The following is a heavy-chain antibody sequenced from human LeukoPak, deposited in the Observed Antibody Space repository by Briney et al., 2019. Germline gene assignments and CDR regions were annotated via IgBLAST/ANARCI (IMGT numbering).Heavy chain of an antibody. V-gene: IGHV1-69*04. D-gene: IGHD6-6*01. CDR1: GGTFSSYT. J-gene: IGHJ4*02. CDR2: IIPILGIA. Sequence: SVKVSCKASGGTFSSYTISWVRQAPGQGLEWMGRIIPILGIANYAQKFQGRVTITADKYTSTAYMELSSLRSEDTAVYYCAREYSSSSWECWGQGTLVTVSS. CDR3: AREYSSSSWEC.